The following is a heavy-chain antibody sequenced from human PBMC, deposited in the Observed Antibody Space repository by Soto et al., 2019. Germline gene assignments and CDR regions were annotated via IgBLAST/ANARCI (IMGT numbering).Heavy chain of an antibody. J-gene: IGHJ4*02. CDR3: AREFRWFGELLSYFDY. D-gene: IGHD3-10*01. V-gene: IGHV1-3*01. CDR2: INAGNGNT. CDR1: GYTFTSYA. Sequence: GASVKVSCKASGYTFTSYAMHWVRQAPGQRLEWMGWINAGNGNTKYSQKFQGRVTITRDTSASTAYMELSSLRSEDTAVYYCAREFRWFGELLSYFDYWGQGTLVTVSS.